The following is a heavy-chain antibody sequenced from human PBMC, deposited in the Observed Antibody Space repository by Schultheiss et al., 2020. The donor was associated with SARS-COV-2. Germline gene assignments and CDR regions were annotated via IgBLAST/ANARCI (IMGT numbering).Heavy chain of an antibody. D-gene: IGHD5-24*01. Sequence: GESLKISCAASGFTFSGSAMHWVRQASGKGLEWVGRIRSKANSYATAYAASVKGRFTISRDDSKNTAYLQMNSLRAEDTAVYYCARGAGRERWLQVGAFDIWGQGTMVTVSS. CDR2: IRSKANSYAT. J-gene: IGHJ3*02. CDR3: ARGAGRERWLQVGAFDI. V-gene: IGHV3-73*01. CDR1: GFTFSGSA.